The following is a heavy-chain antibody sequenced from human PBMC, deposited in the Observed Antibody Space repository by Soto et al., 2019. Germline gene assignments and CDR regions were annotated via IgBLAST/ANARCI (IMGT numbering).Heavy chain of an antibody. CDR1: GLPFSSHA. CDR2: ISISSGNT. J-gene: IGHJ4*02. D-gene: IGHD4-17*01. Sequence: EVQLLDSGGGLVQPGGSLRLSCAASGLPFSSHAMSWVRQAPGKGLEWVSSISISSGNTYYADSVRGRFTISRDNSKNTLYLHMNSLTAEDTAIYYCANEIRPNDYWGQGTLVTVSS. V-gene: IGHV3-23*01. CDR3: ANEIRPNDY.